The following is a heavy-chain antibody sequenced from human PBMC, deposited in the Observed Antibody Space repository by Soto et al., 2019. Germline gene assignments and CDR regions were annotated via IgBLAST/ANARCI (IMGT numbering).Heavy chain of an antibody. CDR1: GGSISTSSYY. CDR2: IYYSGST. D-gene: IGHD6-13*01. Sequence: SESLSLPCTVCGGSISTSSYYWGWIRQPPGKGLEWIGSIYYSGSTYYNPSLKSRVTISVDTSKNQFSLKLSSVTAADTAVYYCARERPDGSRLDPWGQGTLVT. J-gene: IGHJ5*02. V-gene: IGHV4-39*02. CDR3: ARERPDGSRLDP.